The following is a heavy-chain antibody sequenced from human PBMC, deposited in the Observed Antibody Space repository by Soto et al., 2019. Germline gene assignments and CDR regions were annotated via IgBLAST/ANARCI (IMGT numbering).Heavy chain of an antibody. CDR2: ISSSSSYI. V-gene: IGHV3-21*01. Sequence: LRLSCAASGFTFSSYSMNWVRQAPGKGLEWVSSISSSSSYIYYADSVKGRFTISRDNAKNSLYLQMNSLRAEDTAVYYCARDSSDLEMATITPFGYWGQGTLFGVSS. J-gene: IGHJ4*02. D-gene: IGHD5-12*01. CDR1: GFTFSSYS. CDR3: ARDSSDLEMATITPFGY.